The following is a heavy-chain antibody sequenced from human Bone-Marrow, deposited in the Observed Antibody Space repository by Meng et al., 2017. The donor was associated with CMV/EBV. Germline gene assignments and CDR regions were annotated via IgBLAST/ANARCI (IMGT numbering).Heavy chain of an antibody. V-gene: IGHV3-7*01. CDR3: AGDLLSDFWSGYHYYYGMDV. CDR1: GFTFSSYW. CDR2: IKQDGSEK. D-gene: IGHD3-3*01. J-gene: IGHJ6*02. Sequence: GESLKISCAASGFTFSSYWMSWVRQAPGKGLEWVANIKQDGSEKYYVDSVKGRFTISRDNAKNSLYLQMNSLRVDDTAVYYCAGDLLSDFWSGYHYYYGMDVWGQGTTVTVYS.